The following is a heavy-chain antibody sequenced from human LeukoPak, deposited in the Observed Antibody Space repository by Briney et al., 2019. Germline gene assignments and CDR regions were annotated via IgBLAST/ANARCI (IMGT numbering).Heavy chain of an antibody. J-gene: IGHJ4*02. D-gene: IGHD2-15*01. CDR2: ISPYDVNT. CDR1: GYSFTNYG. Sequence: GASVKVSCKASGYSFTNYGISWVRQAPGQGLEWMGWISPYDVNTKYAQSLQGRVTMTTDTSTSTAYMELRSLRSDDTAVYYCARGPYCSGSTCYSQYFDSSGQGTLVTVSS. V-gene: IGHV1-18*01. CDR3: ARGPYCSGSTCYSQYFDS.